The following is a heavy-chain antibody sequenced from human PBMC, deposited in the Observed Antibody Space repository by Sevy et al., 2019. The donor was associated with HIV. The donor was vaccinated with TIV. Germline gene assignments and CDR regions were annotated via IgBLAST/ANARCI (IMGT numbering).Heavy chain of an antibody. Sequence: SETLSLTCAVYGGSFSGYYWSWIRQPPGKGLEWIGEINHSGSTNYNPSLKSRVTISVDTSKNQFSLKLSSVTAADTAGYYCARGDSSSWYLWRYNWFDPWGQGTLVTVSS. V-gene: IGHV4-34*01. CDR2: INHSGST. CDR1: GGSFSGYY. CDR3: ARGDSSSWYLWRYNWFDP. D-gene: IGHD6-13*01. J-gene: IGHJ5*02.